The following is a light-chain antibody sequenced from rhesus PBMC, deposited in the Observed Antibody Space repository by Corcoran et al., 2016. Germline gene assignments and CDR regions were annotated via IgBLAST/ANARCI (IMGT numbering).Light chain of an antibody. CDR1: QSVSSY. CDR3: LQSSNWPHLT. Sequence: EIVMTQSPATLALSPGERATLSCRASQSVSSYLAWYQQKPGQAPRPLIYGSTSGATCIPDRFSGSGSGTEFTLTISSLEPEDVGVYFCLQSSNWPHLTFGGGTKVEIK. V-gene: IGKV3-24*04. J-gene: IGKJ4*01. CDR2: GST.